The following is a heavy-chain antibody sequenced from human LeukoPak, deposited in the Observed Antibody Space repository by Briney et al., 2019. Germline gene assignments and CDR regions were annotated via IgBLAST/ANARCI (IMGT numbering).Heavy chain of an antibody. CDR1: GYSFTSYW. J-gene: IGHJ4*02. D-gene: IGHD3-16*01. CDR2: IYPADSDT. V-gene: IGHV5-51*01. Sequence: GESLKISCKGSGYSFTSYWIGWVRQMPGKGLEWMGIIYPADSDTRYSPSFQGQVTISADKSISTAYLQWNRLKASDTAMYYCAKLESVGWGFFDFRGQGTLVTVSS. CDR3: AKLESVGWGFFDF.